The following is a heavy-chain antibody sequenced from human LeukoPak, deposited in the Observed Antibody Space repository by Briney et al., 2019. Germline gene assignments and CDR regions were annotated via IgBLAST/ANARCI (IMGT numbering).Heavy chain of an antibody. J-gene: IGHJ6*03. Sequence: SETLSLTRTVSGGSISSGDYYWSWIRQPPGKGLEWIGYIYYSGSTYYNPSLKSRVTISVDTSKNQFSLKLSSVTAADTAVYYCAREHGYYYMDVWGKGTTVTVSS. CDR3: AREHGYYYMDV. D-gene: IGHD2-21*01. V-gene: IGHV4-30-4*08. CDR1: GGSISSGDYY. CDR2: IYYSGST.